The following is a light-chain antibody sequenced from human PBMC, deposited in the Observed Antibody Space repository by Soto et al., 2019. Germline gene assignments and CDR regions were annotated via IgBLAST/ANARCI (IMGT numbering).Light chain of an antibody. Sequence: EIVLTQSPATLSLSPGERATLSCRASQSVGTNLAWYQQKPGQAPRVLIYDASDRATGIPARFSGSGSGTDFTLTISSLEPEDFAVYCCQLRGDWPLYSFGQGNKLEIK. CDR1: QSVGTN. CDR2: DAS. J-gene: IGKJ2*03. CDR3: QLRGDWPLYS. V-gene: IGKV3-11*01.